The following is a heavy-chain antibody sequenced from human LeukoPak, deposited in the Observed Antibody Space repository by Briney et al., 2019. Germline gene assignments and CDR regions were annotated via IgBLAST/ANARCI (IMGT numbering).Heavy chain of an antibody. CDR2: ISYDGSNK. J-gene: IGHJ3*02. CDR1: GFTFSSYA. D-gene: IGHD1-1*01. CDR3: ARESVEDAFDI. Sequence: GGSLRLSCAASGFTFSSYAMHWVRQAPGKGLEWVAVISYDGSNKYYADSVKGRFTISRDNSKNTLYLQMNSLRAEDTAVYYCARESVEDAFDIRGQGTMVTVSS. V-gene: IGHV3-30-3*01.